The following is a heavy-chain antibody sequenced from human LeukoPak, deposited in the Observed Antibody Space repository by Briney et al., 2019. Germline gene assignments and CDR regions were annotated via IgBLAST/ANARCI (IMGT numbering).Heavy chain of an antibody. CDR1: GDSISAGNYY. Sequence: SETLSLTCTVSGDSISAGNYYWSWIRQPAGKGLEWVGRAYDTGSTWHSPSLKDRVTISIDTSKNQFPVNLNSVTAADTAVYFCARIVGSEGYSSGWYDYWGPGILVTVSS. J-gene: IGHJ4*02. CDR2: AYDTGST. V-gene: IGHV4-61*02. D-gene: IGHD6-19*01. CDR3: ARIVGSEGYSSGWYDY.